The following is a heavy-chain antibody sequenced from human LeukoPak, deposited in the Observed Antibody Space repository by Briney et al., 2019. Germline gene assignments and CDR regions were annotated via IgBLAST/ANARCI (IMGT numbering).Heavy chain of an antibody. D-gene: IGHD3-22*01. CDR3: ARRGRRYYYDSSGYPFDY. V-gene: IGHV1-46*01. CDR1: GYTFTSYY. Sequence: EASVKVSCKASGYTFTSYYMHWVRQAPGQGLEWMGIINPSGGSTSHAQKFQGRVTMTRDTSTSTVYMELSSLRSEDTAVYYCARRGRRYYYDSSGYPFDYWGQGTLVTVSS. J-gene: IGHJ4*02. CDR2: INPSGGST.